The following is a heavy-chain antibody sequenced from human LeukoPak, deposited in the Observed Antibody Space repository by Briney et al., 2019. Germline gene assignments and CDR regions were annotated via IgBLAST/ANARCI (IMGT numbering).Heavy chain of an antibody. V-gene: IGHV4-30-2*01. D-gene: IGHD2-8*01. CDR2: IYHSGST. CDR1: GGSISSGGYS. Sequence: SGTLSLTCAVSGGSISSGGYSWRWIRQPPGKGLEWIGYIYHSGSTYYNPSLRSRVTISVDRSKNQFSLKLSSVTAADTAVYYCARVNGVNWFDPWGQGTLVTVSS. CDR3: ARVNGVNWFDP. J-gene: IGHJ5*02.